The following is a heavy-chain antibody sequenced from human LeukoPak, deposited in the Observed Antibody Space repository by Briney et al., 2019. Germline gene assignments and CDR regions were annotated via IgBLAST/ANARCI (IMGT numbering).Heavy chain of an antibody. Sequence: SETLSLTCTVSGGFISSYLWSWIRQPAGKGLEWLGRIHTSGTTTYSPSLQSRLTMSVDTSKKQISLRLSSVTAADTAVYYCATEQVSGSAWGFDSWGQGSLVTVSS. D-gene: IGHD6-19*01. J-gene: IGHJ4*02. CDR1: GGFISSYL. CDR2: IHTSGTT. CDR3: ATEQVSGSAWGFDS. V-gene: IGHV4-4*07.